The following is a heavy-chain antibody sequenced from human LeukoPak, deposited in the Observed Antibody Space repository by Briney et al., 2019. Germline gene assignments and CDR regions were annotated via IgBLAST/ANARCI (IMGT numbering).Heavy chain of an antibody. CDR1: GYTFTGYY. CDR2: INPNSGGT. J-gene: IGHJ4*02. Sequence: ASVKVSCKASGYTFTGYYTHWVRQAPGQGPEWMGWINPNSGGTNYAQKLQGRVTMTTDTSTSTAYMELRSLRSDDTAVYYCARDPAGNHPYDSSGYQDYWGQGTLVTVSS. CDR3: ARDPAGNHPYDSSGYQDY. D-gene: IGHD3-22*01. V-gene: IGHV1-2*02.